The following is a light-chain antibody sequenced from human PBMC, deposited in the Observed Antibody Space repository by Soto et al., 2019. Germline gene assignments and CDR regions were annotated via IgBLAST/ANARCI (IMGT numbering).Light chain of an antibody. CDR3: QQYKSFSLT. Sequence: DIQMTQYPSTLSASVGDRVTITCRASQSISSWLAWYQQKPGKAPKLLIYKTSNLESGVPSRFSGSGSGTEFSLTISSLQPDDFATYYCQQYKSFSLTFGGGAKVAIK. V-gene: IGKV1-5*03. CDR2: KTS. J-gene: IGKJ4*01. CDR1: QSISSW.